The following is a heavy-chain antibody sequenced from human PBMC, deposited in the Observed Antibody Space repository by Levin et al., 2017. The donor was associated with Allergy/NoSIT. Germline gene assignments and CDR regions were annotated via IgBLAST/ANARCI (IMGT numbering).Heavy chain of an antibody. V-gene: IGHV3-9*01. CDR2: ISWNSGNR. CDR3: AKDIELGDVVAVPALDF. J-gene: IGHJ4*02. D-gene: IGHD2-2*01. CDR1: GFTFDDYA. Sequence: LSLTCAASGFTFDDYAMHWVRQAPGKGLQWVAGISWNSGNRAYADSVKGRFTISRDNAKSSVDLQMTSLRAEDTALYYCAKDIELGDVVAVPALDFWGQGTLVSVSS.